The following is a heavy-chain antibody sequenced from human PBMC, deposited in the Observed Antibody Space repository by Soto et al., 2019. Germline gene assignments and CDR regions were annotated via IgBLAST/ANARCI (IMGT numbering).Heavy chain of an antibody. J-gene: IGHJ6*03. D-gene: IGHD3-10*01. CDR2: INHSGST. V-gene: IGHV4-34*01. CDR3: ARVRTYYYGSGSYYPTYYYYYYMDV. CDR1: GGSFSGYY. Sequence: QVQLQQWGAGLLKPSETLSLTCAVYGGSFSGYYWSWIRQPPGKGLEWIGEINHSGSTNYNPSLKSRVTISVDTSKNQFSLKLSSVTAADTAVYYCARVRTYYYGSGSYYPTYYYYYYMDVWGKGTTVTVSS.